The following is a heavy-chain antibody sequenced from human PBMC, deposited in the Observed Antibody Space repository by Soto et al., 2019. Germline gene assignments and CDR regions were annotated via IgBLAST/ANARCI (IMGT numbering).Heavy chain of an antibody. Sequence: PSETLSLTCTVSGDSISSATHYWNWIRQHPGKGLEWIGYVSSSGNSYYSPSLKSRVFMSVDTSKNLFSLKLSSVTAEDTAVYYCAKDHIVGATRHYDYWGQGTLVTVSS. CDR3: AKDHIVGATRHYDY. J-gene: IGHJ4*02. CDR2: VSSSGNS. V-gene: IGHV4-31*03. CDR1: GDSISSATHY. D-gene: IGHD1-26*01.